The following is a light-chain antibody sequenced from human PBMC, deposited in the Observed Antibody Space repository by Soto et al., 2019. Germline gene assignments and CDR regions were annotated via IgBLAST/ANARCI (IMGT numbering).Light chain of an antibody. CDR1: QTICSW. Sequence: DIQMTQSPSTLSGSVGDRVTITFRASQTICSWLAWYQQKTGKAPKLLIYKASTLKSGVPSRFSGSGPGTEFTLTISSLQPDDFATYHCQHYNSYSEAFGQGTKVELK. V-gene: IGKV1-5*03. CDR2: KAS. J-gene: IGKJ1*01. CDR3: QHYNSYSEA.